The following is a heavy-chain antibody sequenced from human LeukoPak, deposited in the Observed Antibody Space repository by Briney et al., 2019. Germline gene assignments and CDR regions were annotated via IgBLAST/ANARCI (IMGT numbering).Heavy chain of an antibody. D-gene: IGHD5-18*01. CDR2: ISGSGGST. J-gene: IGHJ6*03. CDR3: AKYRRDTARGPYLYYMDV. CDR1: GFTFSSYA. Sequence: PGGSLRLSCAASGFTFSSYAMSWVRQAPGKGLEWVSAISGSGGSTYYADSVKGRLTISRDNSKNTLYLQMNSLRAEDTAVYYCAKYRRDTARGPYLYYMDVWGKGTTVTVSS. V-gene: IGHV3-23*01.